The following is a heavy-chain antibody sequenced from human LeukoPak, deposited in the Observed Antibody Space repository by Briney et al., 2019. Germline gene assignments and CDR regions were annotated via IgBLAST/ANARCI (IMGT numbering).Heavy chain of an antibody. D-gene: IGHD4-17*01. V-gene: IGHV3-30*18. CDR1: GFSFISYG. Sequence: GGSLRLSCAASGFSFISYGTHWVRQAPGKGLEWVGVISDDGRRKDYADSVKGRFTISRDNSKDTLYLQMNSLRAEDTAVYYCAKRPSDYGDYVSYFDYWGQGTLVTVSS. CDR3: AKRPSDYGDYVSYFDY. J-gene: IGHJ4*02. CDR2: ISDDGRRK.